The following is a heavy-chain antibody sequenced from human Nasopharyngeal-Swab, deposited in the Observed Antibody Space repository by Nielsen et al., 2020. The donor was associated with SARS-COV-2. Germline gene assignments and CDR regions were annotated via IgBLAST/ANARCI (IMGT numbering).Heavy chain of an antibody. CDR3: AKYFGSGAYQAFCDY. J-gene: IGHJ4*01. CDR1: GFTFSNYV. V-gene: IGHV3-23*01. D-gene: IGHD1-26*01. CDR2: ISGGGDIT. Sequence: GGSLSLSCAASGFTFSNYVMSWVRQAPGKGLEWVSAISGGGDITAYADSVRGQFTISRDNSRDTLYLQMNGLRADDTAIYYCAKYFGSGAYQAFCDYWGHGTLVTVSS.